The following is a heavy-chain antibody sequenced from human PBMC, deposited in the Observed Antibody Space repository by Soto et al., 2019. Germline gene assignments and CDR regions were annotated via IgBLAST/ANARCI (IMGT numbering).Heavy chain of an antibody. J-gene: IGHJ6*02. CDR3: ARASSGNYYGMDV. V-gene: IGHV4-31*03. Sequence: LSLTCTVSGCSISSGGYYWSWIRQHPGKGLEWIGYIYYSGSTYYNPSLKSRVTISVDTSKNQSSLKGSSVTAADTAVYYCARASSGNYYGMDVWGQGTTVTVAS. D-gene: IGHD6-25*01. CDR2: IYYSGST. CDR1: GCSISSGGYY.